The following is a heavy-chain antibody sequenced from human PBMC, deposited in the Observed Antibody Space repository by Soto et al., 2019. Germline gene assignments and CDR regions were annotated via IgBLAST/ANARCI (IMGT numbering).Heavy chain of an antibody. J-gene: IGHJ4*02. CDR3: ARTVMPVGNLAAFDH. CDR2: IYNNGNT. CDR1: GGSVSSVKYF. Sequence: PSETLSLTGNVSGGSVSSVKYFWSWIRQPPGKGLEWIAYIYNNGNTNYNPSLKSRATISVDTSKNQCSLKLTSVTAADSAVYFCARTVMPVGNLAAFDHWGQGVLVTVSS. D-gene: IGHD7-27*01. V-gene: IGHV4-61*01.